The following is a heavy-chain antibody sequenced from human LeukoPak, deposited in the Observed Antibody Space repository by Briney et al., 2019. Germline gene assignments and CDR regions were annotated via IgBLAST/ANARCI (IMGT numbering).Heavy chain of an antibody. Sequence: KPSETLSLTCTVSGGSISSYYWSWIRQPPGKGLEWIGYIYYSGSTNYNPSLKSRVTISVDTSKNQFSLKLSSVTAADTAVYYCARLLAYKDILTGYYGHAFDIWGQGTMVTVSS. CDR3: ARLLAYKDILTGYYGHAFDI. J-gene: IGHJ3*02. V-gene: IGHV4-59*08. D-gene: IGHD3-9*01. CDR2: IYYSGST. CDR1: GGSISSYY.